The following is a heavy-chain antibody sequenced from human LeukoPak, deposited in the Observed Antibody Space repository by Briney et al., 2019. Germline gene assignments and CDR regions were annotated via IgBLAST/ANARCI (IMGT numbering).Heavy chain of an antibody. V-gene: IGHV4-31*03. D-gene: IGHD1-26*01. CDR1: GGSVSRGGYY. J-gene: IGHJ4*02. Sequence: PSETLSLTCTVSGGSVSRGGYYWNWIRQHQGKGLEWIGFTSYSEGTYYNPSLMSRITISVDRSQNQFSLKMRDVTAADTAVYFCATAAWESFYFDSRGQGALVAVSS. CDR3: ATAAWESFYFDS. CDR2: TSYSEGT.